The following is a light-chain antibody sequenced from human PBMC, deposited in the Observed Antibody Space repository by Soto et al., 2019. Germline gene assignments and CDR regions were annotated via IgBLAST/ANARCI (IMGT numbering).Light chain of an antibody. CDR3: QTWGTDIVV. CDR2: LNSDGSH. V-gene: IGLV4-69*01. J-gene: IGLJ2*01. Sequence: QPVLTQSPSASASLGASVKLTCTLSSGHSSYAIAWHQQQPEKGPRYLMKLNSDGSHSKGDGIPDRFSGSSSGAERYLTIASLQSDDEADYHCQTWGTDIVVFGGGNKLTAL. CDR1: SGHSSYA.